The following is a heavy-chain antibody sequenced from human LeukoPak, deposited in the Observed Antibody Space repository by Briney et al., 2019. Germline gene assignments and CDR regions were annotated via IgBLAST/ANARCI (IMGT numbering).Heavy chain of an antibody. V-gene: IGHV1-2*02. J-gene: IGHJ4*02. D-gene: IGHD3-10*01. CDR1: GYTFTGYY. CDR2: INPNSGGT. CDR3: ARGRITMVRGVNY. Sequence: ASVKVSCKASGYTFTGYYMHWVRQASGQGLEWMGWINPNSGGTNYAQMFQGRVTMTRDTSISTAYMELSRLRSDDTAVYYCARGRITMVRGVNYWGQGTLVTVSS.